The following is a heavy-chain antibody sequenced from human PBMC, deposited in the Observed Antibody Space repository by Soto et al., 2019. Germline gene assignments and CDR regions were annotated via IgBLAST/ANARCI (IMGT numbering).Heavy chain of an antibody. CDR3: ARDLSRGSGSYFVY. V-gene: IGHV1-69*13. CDR2: IIPIFGTA. Sequence: SVKVSCKASGVTFSSYAISWVRQAPGQGLEWMGGIIPIFGTANYAQKFQGRVTITADESTSTAYMELSSLRSEDTAVYYCARDLSRGSGSYFVYWGQGTLVTVSS. D-gene: IGHD3-10*01. CDR1: GVTFSSYA. J-gene: IGHJ4*02.